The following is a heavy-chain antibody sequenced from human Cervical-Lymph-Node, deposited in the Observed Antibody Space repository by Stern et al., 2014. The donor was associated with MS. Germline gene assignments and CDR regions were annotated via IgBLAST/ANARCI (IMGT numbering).Heavy chain of an antibody. D-gene: IGHD2-21*02. Sequence: QVQLQESGGGVVQPGRSLRLSCAASGFTFRNYGMHWVCQAPGKGLEWVAVIWYDGSNTYYADSVKGRFTISRDDSTNTLYLQMNSLRAEDTAVYYCARDREVYCGGDCYAIGYWGQGTLVTVSS. J-gene: IGHJ4*02. CDR2: IWYDGSNT. CDR1: GFTFRNYG. CDR3: ARDREVYCGGDCYAIGY. V-gene: IGHV3-33*01.